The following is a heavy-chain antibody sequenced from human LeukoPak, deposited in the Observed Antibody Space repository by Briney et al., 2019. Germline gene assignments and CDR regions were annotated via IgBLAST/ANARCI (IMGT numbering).Heavy chain of an antibody. D-gene: IGHD2-2*01. CDR1: GGSISSSNHY. Sequence: PSETLSLTCTVSGGSISSSNHYWGWIRQPPGKGLEWIGNTYYSGSTYYNPSLKSRVTISVDTSKNQFSLKLSSVTAADTAVYYCARSRYCSSTSCYTHWFDPWGQGTLVTVSS. J-gene: IGHJ5*02. CDR2: TYYSGST. CDR3: ARSRYCSSTSCYTHWFDP. V-gene: IGHV4-39*07.